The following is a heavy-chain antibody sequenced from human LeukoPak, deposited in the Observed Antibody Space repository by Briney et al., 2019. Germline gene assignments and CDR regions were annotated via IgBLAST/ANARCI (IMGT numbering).Heavy chain of an antibody. V-gene: IGHV3-21*01. CDR3: ARAPTVLVGYCSSSSCQADY. J-gene: IGHJ4*02. Sequence: GGSLRLSCAASGFTFSSYAMSWVRQAPGKGLEWVSAIDPGSTYIYYADSVKGRFTISRDNAENSLYLQMNSLRVEDTAVYYCARAPTVLVGYCSSSSCQADYWGQGTLVTVSS. CDR1: GFTFSSYA. CDR2: IDPGSTYI. D-gene: IGHD2-2*01.